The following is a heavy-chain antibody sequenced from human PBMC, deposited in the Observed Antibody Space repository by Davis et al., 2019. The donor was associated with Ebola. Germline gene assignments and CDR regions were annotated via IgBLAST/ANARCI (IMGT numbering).Heavy chain of an antibody. CDR3: ASHYGESSSDSLDY. CDR2: MNPNSGNT. D-gene: IGHD4-17*01. Sequence: ASVKVSCKASGYTFTGYYMHWVRQATGQGLEWMGWMNPNSGNTGYAQKFQGRVTMTRNTSISTAYIELSSLRSEDTAVYYCASHYGESSSDSLDYWGQGTLVTVSS. V-gene: IGHV1-8*02. CDR1: GYTFTGYY. J-gene: IGHJ4*02.